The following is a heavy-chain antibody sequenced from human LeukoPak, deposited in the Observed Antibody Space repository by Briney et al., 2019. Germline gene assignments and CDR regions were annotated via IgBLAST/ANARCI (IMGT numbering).Heavy chain of an antibody. CDR1: GFTFSSYA. Sequence: GGSLRLSCAASGFTFSSYAMSWVRQAPGKGLEWVANIKQDGSEKYYVDSVKGRFTISRDNAKNSLYLQMNSLRAEDTAVYYCARESALTGTTLDYWGQGTLVTVSS. CDR2: IKQDGSEK. CDR3: ARESALTGTTLDY. D-gene: IGHD1-7*01. J-gene: IGHJ4*02. V-gene: IGHV3-7*05.